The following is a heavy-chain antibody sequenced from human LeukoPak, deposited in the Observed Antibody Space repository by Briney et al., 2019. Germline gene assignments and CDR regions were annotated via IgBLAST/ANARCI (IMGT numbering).Heavy chain of an antibody. J-gene: IGHJ4*02. CDR3: ARDSGY. CDR1: GFNFIGHN. D-gene: IGHD1-26*01. Sequence: GGSLRLSCAASGFNFIGHNMNWVRQAPGKGLEWVSFVSISSGTIYYADSVKGRFTISRDNSKNTLYLQMNSLRAEDTAVYYCARDSGYWGQGTLVTVSS. V-gene: IGHV3-48*01. CDR2: VSISSGTI.